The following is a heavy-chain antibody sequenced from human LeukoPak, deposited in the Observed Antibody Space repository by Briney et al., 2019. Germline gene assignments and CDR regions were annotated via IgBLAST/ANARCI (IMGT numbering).Heavy chain of an antibody. J-gene: IGHJ6*03. V-gene: IGHV1-2*02. Sequence: ASVKVSCKASGYTLTGYYMHWVRQAPGQGLEWMGWINPNSGGTNYAQKFQGRVTMTRDTSISTAYMELSRLRSDDTAVYYCAALGVVPAAMMGGYYYYYMDVWGKGTTVTVSS. CDR2: INPNSGGT. CDR1: GYTLTGYY. D-gene: IGHD2-2*01. CDR3: AALGVVPAAMMGGYYYYYMDV.